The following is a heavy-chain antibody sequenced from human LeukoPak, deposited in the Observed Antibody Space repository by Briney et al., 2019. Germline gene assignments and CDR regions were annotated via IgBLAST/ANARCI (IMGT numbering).Heavy chain of an antibody. V-gene: IGHV4-39*07. D-gene: IGHD2-21*02. CDR2: IYYSGST. CDR1: GGSISSTSYY. CDR3: AREKFVTAVRTFDI. Sequence: SETLSLTCTVSGGSISSTSYYWGWIRQPPGKGLEWIGSIYYSGSTNYNPSLKSRVTISVDTSKNQFSLKLSSVTAADTAVYYCAREKFVTAVRTFDIWGQGTMVTVSS. J-gene: IGHJ3*02.